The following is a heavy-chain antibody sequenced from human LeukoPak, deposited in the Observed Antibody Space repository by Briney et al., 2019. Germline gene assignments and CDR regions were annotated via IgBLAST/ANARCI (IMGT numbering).Heavy chain of an antibody. D-gene: IGHD3-16*01. J-gene: IGHJ4*02. CDR2: ISGHDHGGGK. V-gene: IGHV3-48*03. CDR3: ARDYYGEEDFDN. CDR1: GFTFSNYE. Sequence: GGSLRLSCTVSGFTFSNYEFNWVRQAPGKGLEWLSYISGHDHGGGKLYADSVKGRFTISRDDDTKSLSLQMNNLRDQDNAVYYCARDYYGEEDFDNWGRGTLVTVSS.